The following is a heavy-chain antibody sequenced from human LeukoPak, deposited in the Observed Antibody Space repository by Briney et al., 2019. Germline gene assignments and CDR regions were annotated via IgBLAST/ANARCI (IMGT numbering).Heavy chain of an antibody. CDR3: ARALDRSYYYVYLS. D-gene: IGHD3-16*01. CDR2: MNPNSGYT. CDR1: GYTFTDFD. Sequence: ASVKVSCKASGYTFTDFDINWVRQAPGRGLEWMGWMNPNSGYTVYAQKFQGRVTMTRDTSINTGRMELTSLTSEDTAVYYCARALDRSYYYVYLSWGQGTVISVSS. V-gene: IGHV1-8*01. J-gene: IGHJ5*02.